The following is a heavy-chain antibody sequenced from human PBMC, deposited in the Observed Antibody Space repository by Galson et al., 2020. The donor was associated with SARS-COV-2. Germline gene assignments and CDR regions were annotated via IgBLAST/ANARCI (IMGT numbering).Heavy chain of an antibody. CDR3: ARDPQYYDMLTGYFPREAYYYYGIDV. CDR2: ISYDGSNK. D-gene: IGHD3-9*01. V-gene: IGHV3-30*03. CDR1: GFTFSSYG. Sequence: QAGGSMRLSCAASGFTFSSYGMHWVRQAPGKGLEWVAVISYDGSNKYYADSVKGRFTISRDNSKNTLYLQMNSLRAEDTAVYYCARDPQYYDMLTGYFPREAYYYYGIDVWGQGTTVTVSS. J-gene: IGHJ6*02.